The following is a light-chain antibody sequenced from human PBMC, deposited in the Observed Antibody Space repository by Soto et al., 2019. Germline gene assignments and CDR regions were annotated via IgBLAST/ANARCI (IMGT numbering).Light chain of an antibody. V-gene: IGKV3-15*01. Sequence: ERVMTQSPDTLSVSPGERATLSCRASQSVSSNLAWYQQKPGQAPRLLIYDASTRATGIPARFSGSGSGTEFTLTISSLQSEDFAVYYCQQYNNWLWTFGQGTKVDIK. CDR3: QQYNNWLWT. J-gene: IGKJ1*01. CDR2: DAS. CDR1: QSVSSN.